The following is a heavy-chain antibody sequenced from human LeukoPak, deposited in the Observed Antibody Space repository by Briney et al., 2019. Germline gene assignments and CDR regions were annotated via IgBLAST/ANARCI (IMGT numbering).Heavy chain of an antibody. CDR1: GFTFRRYG. V-gene: IGHV3-23*01. CDR2: ISGSGGST. CDR3: AKSLYSGSYRALGY. Sequence: GGSLRLSCAASGFTFRRYGMSWVRQAPGKGLEWVSAISGSGGSTYYGDSVKGRFTISRDNSKNTLYLQMNSLRAEDTAVYYCAKSLYSGSYRALGYWGQGTLVTVSS. D-gene: IGHD1-26*01. J-gene: IGHJ4*02.